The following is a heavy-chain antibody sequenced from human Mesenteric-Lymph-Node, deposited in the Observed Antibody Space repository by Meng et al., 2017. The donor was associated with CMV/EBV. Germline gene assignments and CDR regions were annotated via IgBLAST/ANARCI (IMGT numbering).Heavy chain of an antibody. D-gene: IGHD3-3*01. Sequence: SESLSLTCTVSGGSISSGDSYWSWIRQPPGKGLEWIGYIYYSGSTYYNPSLKSRVTISVDTSKNQFSRKLSSVTAAGTAVYYCASYYDFWSGYDYWGQGTLVTVSS. J-gene: IGHJ4*02. CDR1: GGSISSGDSY. CDR3: ASYYDFWSGYDY. CDR2: IYYSGST. V-gene: IGHV4-30-4*08.